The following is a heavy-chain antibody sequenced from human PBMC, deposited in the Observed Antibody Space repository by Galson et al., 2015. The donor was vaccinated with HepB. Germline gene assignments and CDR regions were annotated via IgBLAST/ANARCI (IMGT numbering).Heavy chain of an antibody. D-gene: IGHD1-20*01. Sequence: SLRLSCATSGFTFGDYIMSWFRQAPGKGLEWVGFIKSKAYGGTTEYAASVKGRFTISRDDSKSIAYLQMNSLKIEDTAVYFCTRDNFRDYWGQGTLVTVTS. CDR2: IKSKAYGGTT. V-gene: IGHV3-49*03. CDR1: GFTFGDYI. CDR3: TRDNFRDY. J-gene: IGHJ4*02.